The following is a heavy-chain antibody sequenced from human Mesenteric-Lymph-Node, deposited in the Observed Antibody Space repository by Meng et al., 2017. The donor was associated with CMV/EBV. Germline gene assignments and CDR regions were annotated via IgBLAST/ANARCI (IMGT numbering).Heavy chain of an antibody. CDR2: INHSGST. CDR3: ARGSSYDILTGYFDY. V-gene: IGHV4-34*01. D-gene: IGHD3-9*01. CDR1: GGSFSGYY. Sequence: QAQLHQWGGGLLQPSENLSVTCAVYGGSFSGYYWNWIRQSPEKGLEWIGEINHSGSTTYNPSFTSRIIISVDTSTNQISLNMSSVTAADTAVYYCARGSSYDILTGYFDYWGQGALVTVSS. J-gene: IGHJ4*02.